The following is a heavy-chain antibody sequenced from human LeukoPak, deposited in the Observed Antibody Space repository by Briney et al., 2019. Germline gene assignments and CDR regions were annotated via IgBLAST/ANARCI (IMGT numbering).Heavy chain of an antibody. CDR1: GFTFSSYG. Sequence: GGSLRLSCAASGFTFSSYGMHWVRQAPGKGLEWVAVISYDGSNKYYADSVKGRFTISRDNSKNTLYLQMNSLRAEDTAVYYCAKDEFPLVVVPAATGYWGQGTLVTVSS. CDR2: ISYDGSNK. D-gene: IGHD2-2*01. CDR3: AKDEFPLVVVPAATGY. J-gene: IGHJ4*02. V-gene: IGHV3-30*18.